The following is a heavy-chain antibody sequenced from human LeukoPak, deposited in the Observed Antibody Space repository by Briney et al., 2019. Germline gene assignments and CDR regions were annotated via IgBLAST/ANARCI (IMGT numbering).Heavy chain of an antibody. V-gene: IGHV3-9*01. CDR2: ISWNSGSI. D-gene: IGHD5-12*01. CDR1: GFTFDDYA. CDR3: ARGGEFSGYEI. Sequence: GGSLRLSCAASGFTFDDYAMHWVRQAPGKGLEWVSGISWNSGSIGYADSVRGRFTISRDNAKNSLYLQMNSLRAEDTAVYYCARGGEFSGYEIWGQGTLVTVSS. J-gene: IGHJ4*02.